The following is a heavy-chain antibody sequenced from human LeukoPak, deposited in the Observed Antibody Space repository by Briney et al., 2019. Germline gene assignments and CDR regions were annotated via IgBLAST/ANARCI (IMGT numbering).Heavy chain of an antibody. V-gene: IGHV4-39*07. CDR2: VYYSGAT. Sequence: SETLSLTCTVSDGSILRSFDYWGWIRQPPGKGLEWIGSVYYSGATYHSPSLKSRVTISVDTSKNQFSLKLSSVTAADTAVYYCARARGDHTNWYFDLWGRGTLVTVSS. CDR3: ARARGDHTNWYFDL. J-gene: IGHJ2*01. D-gene: IGHD1-26*01. CDR1: DGSILRSFDY.